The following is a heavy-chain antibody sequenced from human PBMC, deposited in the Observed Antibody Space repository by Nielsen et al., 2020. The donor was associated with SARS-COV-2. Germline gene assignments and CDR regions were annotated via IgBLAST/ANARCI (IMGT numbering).Heavy chain of an antibody. CDR2: IYYSGST. J-gene: IGHJ5*02. Sequence: WLRQPPGKGLERIGSIYYSGSTYYNPSLKSRVTISVDTSKNQFSLKLSSVTAADTAVYYCASITLGYCSGGSCDNWFDPWGQGTLVTVSS. CDR3: ASITLGYCSGGSCDNWFDP. V-gene: IGHV4-38-2*01. D-gene: IGHD2-15*01.